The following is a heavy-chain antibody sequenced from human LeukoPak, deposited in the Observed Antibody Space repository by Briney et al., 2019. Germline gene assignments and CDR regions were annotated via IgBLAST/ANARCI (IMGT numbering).Heavy chain of an antibody. CDR2: FYHSEST. J-gene: IGHJ3*01. V-gene: IGHV4-59*08. CDR1: GASISDYF. CDR3: TRHGDFKVVPTYDAFDF. Sequence: SETLSLTCTVSGASISDYFWSWIRQPPGKRLEWIGYFYHSESTNYNPSLKSRVTISVDTSKNQFSLNLSSVTAADTAVCYCTRHGDFKVVPTYDAFDFWGQGTMVTVSS. D-gene: IGHD3-10*01.